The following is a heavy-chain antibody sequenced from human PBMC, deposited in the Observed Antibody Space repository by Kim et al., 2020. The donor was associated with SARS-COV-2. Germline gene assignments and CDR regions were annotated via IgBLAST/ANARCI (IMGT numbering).Heavy chain of an antibody. Sequence: GGSLRLSCAASGFTFSSYAMSWVRQAPGKGLEWVSAISGSGGSTYYADSVKGRFTISRDNSKNTLYLQMNSLRAEDTAVYYCAKVPYPYYDSSGSLEDYWGQGTLVTVSS. D-gene: IGHD3-22*01. V-gene: IGHV3-23*01. CDR3: AKVPYPYYDSSGSLEDY. CDR2: ISGSGGST. CDR1: GFTFSSYA. J-gene: IGHJ4*02.